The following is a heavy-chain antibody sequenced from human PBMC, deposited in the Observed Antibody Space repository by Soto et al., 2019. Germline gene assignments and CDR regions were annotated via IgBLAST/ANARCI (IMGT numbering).Heavy chain of an antibody. CDR2: IYYSGST. J-gene: IGHJ4*02. CDR3: ARTFSLGNWYVFDS. Sequence: SETLSLTCTVSGGSISTYYWSWIRQPPGKGLEWIGYIYYSGSTNYNPSLRSRVTMSVDTSKSQYSLDLSSVTAADTAVYYCARTFSLGNWYVFDSWGQGIPVPVSS. V-gene: IGHV4-59*01. CDR1: GGSISTYY. D-gene: IGHD1-1*01.